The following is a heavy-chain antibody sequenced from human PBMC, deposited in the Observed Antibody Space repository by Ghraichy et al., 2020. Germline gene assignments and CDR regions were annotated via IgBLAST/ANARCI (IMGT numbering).Heavy chain of an antibody. D-gene: IGHD4-17*01. Sequence: LSLTCAASGFSFSSYAMSWVRQAPGKGLEWVSAISGSGGSTYYADSVKGRFTISRAHSKNTLYLQMNSLRAEDTAVYYCAKDLTLTDYDDYGSVYWGQGTTVTVSS. V-gene: IGHV3-23*01. CDR1: GFSFSSYA. CDR3: AKDLTLTDYDDYGSVY. CDR2: ISGSGGST. J-gene: IGHJ4*02.